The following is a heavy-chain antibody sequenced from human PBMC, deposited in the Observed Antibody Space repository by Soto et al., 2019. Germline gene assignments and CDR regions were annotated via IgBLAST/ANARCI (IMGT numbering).Heavy chain of an antibody. J-gene: IGHJ3*02. CDR2: IYHIGST. V-gene: IGHV4-4*02. D-gene: IGHD3-22*01. Sequence: QVQLQESGPGLVKPSGTLSLTCAVSGGSISSSNWWSWVRQPPGKGLEWIGEIYHIGSTNYNPSLKSRVNISVDKSKNQFSLKLSSVTAADTAVYYCARDRYDSSGYVIIDAFDIWGQGTMVTVSS. CDR1: GGSISSSNW. CDR3: ARDRYDSSGYVIIDAFDI.